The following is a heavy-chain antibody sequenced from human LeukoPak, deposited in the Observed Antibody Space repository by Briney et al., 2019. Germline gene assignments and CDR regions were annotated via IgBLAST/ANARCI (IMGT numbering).Heavy chain of an antibody. CDR1: GFTFDDYG. J-gene: IGHJ6*03. CDR3: ARGKSDYYYYMDV. V-gene: IGHV3-20*04. Sequence: GGSLRLSCAASGFTFDDYGMSWVRQAPGKGLEWVSGINWNGGSTGYADSVKGRFTISRDNAKNSLYLQMNSLRADDTALYYCARGKSDYYYYMDVWGKGTTVTVSS. CDR2: INWNGGST.